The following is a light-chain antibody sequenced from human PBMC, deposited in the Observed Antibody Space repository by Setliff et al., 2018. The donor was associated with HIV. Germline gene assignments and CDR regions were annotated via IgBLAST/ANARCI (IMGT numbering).Light chain of an antibody. CDR2: DVT. CDR1: SSDAGDYNF. CDR3: CSSAGTYTSFFV. V-gene: IGLV2-11*01. J-gene: IGLJ1*01. Sequence: QSALTQPRSVSGSPGQSVTIACTGTSSDAGDYNFVSWYQLHPGKAPKLIIYDVTKRPSGVPDRFSGSKSANAASLTISGLQAEDEADYYCCSSAGTYTSFFVFGTGTKFTVL.